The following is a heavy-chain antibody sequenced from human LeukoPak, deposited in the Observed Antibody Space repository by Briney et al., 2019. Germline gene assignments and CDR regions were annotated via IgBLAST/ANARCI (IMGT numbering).Heavy chain of an antibody. Sequence: GASVKVSCKASGYTFTGYYMHWVRQAPGQGLEWMGWINPNSGGTNYAQKFQGRVTMTRDTSISTAYMELSRLRSDDTAVYYCARAGAQYYYDIGADYWGQGTLVTVSS. CDR1: GYTFTGYY. V-gene: IGHV1-2*02. D-gene: IGHD3-22*01. CDR2: INPNSGGT. J-gene: IGHJ4*02. CDR3: ARAGAQYYYDIGADY.